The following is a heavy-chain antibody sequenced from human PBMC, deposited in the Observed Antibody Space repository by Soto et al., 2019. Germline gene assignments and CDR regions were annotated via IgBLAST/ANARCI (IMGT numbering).Heavy chain of an antibody. D-gene: IGHD6-19*01. V-gene: IGHV4-34*01. CDR1: GGSFSGYY. CDR2: INHSGST. Sequence: SETLSLTCAVYGGSFSGYYWSWIRQPPGRGLEWIGEINHSGSTNYNPSLKSRVTISVDTSKNQFSLKLSSVTAADTAVYYCASGAGYWGPGTLVTVSS. CDR3: ASGAGY. J-gene: IGHJ4*02.